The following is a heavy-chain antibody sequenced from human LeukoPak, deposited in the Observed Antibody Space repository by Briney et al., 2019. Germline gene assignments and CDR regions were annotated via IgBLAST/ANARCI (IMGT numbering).Heavy chain of an antibody. D-gene: IGHD3-22*01. V-gene: IGHV1-18*01. J-gene: IGHJ4*02. CDR3: ARRSRRYYDSSGYYYDYYFDY. CDR2: ISAYNGNT. Sequence: ASVTVSFTASVYTFTSYGISWVRQAPGQGREWMGWISAYNGNTNYAQKLQGRVTMTTDTSTSTAYMELRSLRSDDTAVYYCARRSRRYYDSSGYYYDYYFDYWGQGTLVTVSS. CDR1: VYTFTSYG.